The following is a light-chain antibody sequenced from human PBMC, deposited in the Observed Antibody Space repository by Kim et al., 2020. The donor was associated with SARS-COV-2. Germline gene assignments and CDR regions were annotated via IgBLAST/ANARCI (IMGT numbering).Light chain of an antibody. J-gene: IGLJ3*02. CDR1: SSEVGTYNF. V-gene: IGLV2-23*02. CDR2: EVS. Sequence: GQSITISCTGTSSEVGTYNFVSWYQHYPGKAPKLMIYEVSKRPSGVSNRFSGSKSGDTASLTVSGLQAEDEAEYYCCSYAGSSTWVFGGGTQLTVL. CDR3: CSYAGSSTWV.